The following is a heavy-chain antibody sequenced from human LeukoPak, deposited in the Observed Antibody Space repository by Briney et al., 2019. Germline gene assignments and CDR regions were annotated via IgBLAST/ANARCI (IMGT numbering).Heavy chain of an antibody. D-gene: IGHD5-18*01. V-gene: IGHV1-69*01. CDR2: IIPIFGTA. Sequence: GASVTVSCKASGGTFNSFAISWVRQAPGQGLEWMGGIIPIFGTANYAQKFQGRVTITADESTSTAYMELSSLRSEDTAVYYCARGTTMVTNYFDYWGQGTLVTVSS. J-gene: IGHJ4*02. CDR3: ARGTTMVTNYFDY. CDR1: GGTFNSFA.